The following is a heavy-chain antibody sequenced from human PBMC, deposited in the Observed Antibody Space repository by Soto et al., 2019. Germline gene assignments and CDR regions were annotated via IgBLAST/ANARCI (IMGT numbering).Heavy chain of an antibody. D-gene: IGHD3-22*01. V-gene: IGHV3-30-3*01. J-gene: IGHJ4*02. CDR2: ISYDGSNK. CDR1: GFTFSSYA. CDR3: ARGGGGYRTPFDY. Sequence: QVQLVESGGGVVQPGRSLRLSCAASGFTFSSYAMHWVRQAPGKGLEWVAVISYDGSNKYYADSVKGRFTISRDNSKNTLYLQMSSLRAEDTAVYYCARGGGGYRTPFDYWGQGTLVTVSS.